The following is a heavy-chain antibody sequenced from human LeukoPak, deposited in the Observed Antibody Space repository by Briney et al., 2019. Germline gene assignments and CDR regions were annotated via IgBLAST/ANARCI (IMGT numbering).Heavy chain of an antibody. CDR3: ARVGDYDSSGYYRILQLDY. V-gene: IGHV3-21*01. CDR1: GFTFSSYS. D-gene: IGHD3-22*01. CDR2: ISSSSSYI. Sequence: GGSLRLSCVASGFTFSSYSMNWVRQAPGKGLEWVSSISSSSSYIYYADSVKGRFTISRDNAKNSLYLQMNSLRAEDTAVYYCARVGDYDSSGYYRILQLDYWGQGTLVTVSS. J-gene: IGHJ4*02.